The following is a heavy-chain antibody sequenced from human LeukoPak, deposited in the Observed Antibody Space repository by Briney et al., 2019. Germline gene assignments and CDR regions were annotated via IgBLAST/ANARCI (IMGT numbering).Heavy chain of an antibody. Sequence: ASVKVSCKAFGFSVIDFFIHWVRQAPGQGLEWMGRLNPKNGDTYYAQNFQGRVTVTRDTSITTTYMELNSLTSDNTAIYYCATDLSSTPHWELDHWGQGTLVTVSS. CDR3: ATDLSSTPHWELDH. CDR2: LNPKNGDT. CDR1: GFSVIDFF. J-gene: IGHJ4*02. D-gene: IGHD1-26*01. V-gene: IGHV1-2*06.